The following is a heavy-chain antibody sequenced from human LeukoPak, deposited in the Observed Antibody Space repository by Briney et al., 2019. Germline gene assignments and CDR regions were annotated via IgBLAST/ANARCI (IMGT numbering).Heavy chain of an antibody. D-gene: IGHD4-17*01. CDR2: ISGSGGST. J-gene: IGHJ3*02. Sequence: PGGSLRLSCEASGFSFSSYNMDWVRQAPGKGLEWVSAISGSGGSTYYADSVKGRFTISRDNAKNSLYLQMNSLRAEDTAVYYCARDDPYGDYAFDIWGQGTMVTVSS. CDR1: GFSFSSYN. V-gene: IGHV3-21*01. CDR3: ARDDPYGDYAFDI.